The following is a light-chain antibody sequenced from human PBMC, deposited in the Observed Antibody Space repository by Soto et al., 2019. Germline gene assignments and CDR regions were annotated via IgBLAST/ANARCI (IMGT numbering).Light chain of an antibody. CDR2: EVN. CDR1: RSDVGGYKY. V-gene: IGLV2-8*01. Sequence: QSALTQPPSASGSLGQSVTIPCTGTRSDVGGYKYVSWYQQHPGKAPKVMIYEVNKRPSGVPDRFSGSKSGNTASLTVSGLQAEDEADYYCSSYAGTNNWVFGGGTKVTVL. J-gene: IGLJ3*02. CDR3: SSYAGTNNWV.